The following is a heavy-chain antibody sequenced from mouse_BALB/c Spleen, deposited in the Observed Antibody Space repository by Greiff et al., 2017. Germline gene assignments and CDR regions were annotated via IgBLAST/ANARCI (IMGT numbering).Heavy chain of an antibody. J-gene: IGHJ3*01. CDR2: IRNKANGYTT. V-gene: IGHV7-3*02. D-gene: IGHD4-1*02. CDR1: GFTFTDYY. CDR3: ARDANWDGFAY. Sequence: EVHLVESGGGLVQPGGSLRLSCATSGFTFTDYYMSWVRQPPGKALEWLGFIRNKANGYTTEYSASVKGRFTISRDNSQSILYLQMNTLRAEDSATYYCARDANWDGFAYWGQGTLVTVSA.